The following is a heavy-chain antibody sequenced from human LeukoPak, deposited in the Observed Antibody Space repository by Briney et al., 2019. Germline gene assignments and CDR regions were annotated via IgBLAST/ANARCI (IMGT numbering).Heavy chain of an antibody. V-gene: IGHV3-23*01. CDR2: MSGSGSST. CDR3: ARVAGGTTFDY. D-gene: IGHD6-13*01. Sequence: GGSLRLSCAASGFTFNTYAMSWVRQAPGKGLEWVSSMSGSGSSTYYADSVKGRFTISRDTAKNTLYLQMNSLRAEDTAVYYCARVAGGTTFDYWGQGALVTVSS. CDR1: GFTFNTYA. J-gene: IGHJ4*02.